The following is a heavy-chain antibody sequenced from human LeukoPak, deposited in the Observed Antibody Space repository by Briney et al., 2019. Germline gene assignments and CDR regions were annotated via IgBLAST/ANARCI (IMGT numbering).Heavy chain of an antibody. CDR3: ARVHTIFGVVINFFDY. Sequence: GGSLRLSCAASGFTFSTYGIHWVRQAPGKGLEWVAVIWYDGSNKYYADSVKGRFTISRDNSKNTLYLQMNSLRAEDTAVYYCARVHTIFGVVINFFDYWGQGTLVTVSS. CDR1: GFTFSTYG. D-gene: IGHD3-3*01. J-gene: IGHJ4*02. CDR2: IWYDGSNK. V-gene: IGHV3-33*01.